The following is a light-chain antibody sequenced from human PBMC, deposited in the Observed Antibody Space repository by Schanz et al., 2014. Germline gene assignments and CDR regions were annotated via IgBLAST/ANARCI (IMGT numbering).Light chain of an antibody. Sequence: QSVLTQPPSASGSPGQSVNISCTGTSSDVGAYNYVSWYQQHPGNAPKLIISDVTRRPSGVPDRFSGSNSDNTASLTVSGLQVEDEADYYCGSYAGNINWVFGGGTKLAVL. CDR2: DVT. CDR3: GSYAGNINWV. V-gene: IGLV2-8*01. CDR1: SSDVGAYNY. J-gene: IGLJ3*02.